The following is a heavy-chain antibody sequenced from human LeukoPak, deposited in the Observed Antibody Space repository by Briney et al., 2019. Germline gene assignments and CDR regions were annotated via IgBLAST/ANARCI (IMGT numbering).Heavy chain of an antibody. CDR3: ARGRGSSGYYHEGEWFDP. J-gene: IGHJ5*02. CDR1: GGSITPYY. Sequence: SETLSLTRSVSGGSITPYYWSWIRQPPGKGLEWIGYIFYSGSTNFNPSLKSRVTMSVDTSKNQFSLNLSSVTAADTAVYYCARGRGSSGYYHEGEWFDPWGQGTLVTVSS. CDR2: IFYSGST. D-gene: IGHD3-22*01. V-gene: IGHV4-59*01.